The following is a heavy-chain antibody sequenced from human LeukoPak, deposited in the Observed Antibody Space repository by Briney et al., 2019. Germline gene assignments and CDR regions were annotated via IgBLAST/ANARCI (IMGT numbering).Heavy chain of an antibody. J-gene: IGHJ4*02. CDR1: KFTFSHYG. D-gene: IGHD4-11*01. CDR2: IWNDGSNQ. Sequence: GGSLRLSCAASKFTFSHYGMHWVRQAPGKGLEWVAVIWNDGSNQYYADSVKGRFTISRDNSQNTLYLQMNSLRPEDTAVYYCAKDAQRGFDYSNSLENWGQGTLVTVSS. CDR3: AKDAQRGFDYSNSLEN. V-gene: IGHV3-33*06.